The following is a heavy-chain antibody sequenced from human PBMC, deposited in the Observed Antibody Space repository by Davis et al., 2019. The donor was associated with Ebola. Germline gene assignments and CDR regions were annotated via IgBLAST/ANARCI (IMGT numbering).Heavy chain of an antibody. J-gene: IGHJ4*02. V-gene: IGHV3-74*01. D-gene: IGHD3-3*01. CDR2: ISWNSGSI. CDR1: GFTFSSYW. Sequence: GESLKISCAASGFTFSSYWMHWVRQAPGKGLEWVSGISWNSGSIGYADSVKGRFTISRHNSKNTLYLQMNSLRAEDTAVYYCARSTTYYDFWSGYQAYWGQGTLVTVSS. CDR3: ARSTTYYDFWSGYQAY.